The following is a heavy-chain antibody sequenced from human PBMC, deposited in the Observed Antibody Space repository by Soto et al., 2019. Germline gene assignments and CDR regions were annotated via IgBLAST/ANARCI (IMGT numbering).Heavy chain of an antibody. V-gene: IGHV1-69*02. D-gene: IGHD2-21*02. CDR3: ARGETYCGGDCSNAFDI. J-gene: IGHJ3*02. CDR1: GGTFSSYT. CDR2: IIPILGIA. Sequence: GASVKVSCKASGGTFSSYTISWVRQAPGQGLEWMGRIIPILGIANYAQKFQGRVTITADKSTSTAYMELSSLRSEDTAVYYCARGETYCGGDCSNAFDIWGQGTMVTVS.